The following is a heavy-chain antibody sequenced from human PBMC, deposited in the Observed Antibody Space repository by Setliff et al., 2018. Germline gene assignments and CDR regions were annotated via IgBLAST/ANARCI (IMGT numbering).Heavy chain of an antibody. V-gene: IGHV4-34*01. CDR2: INHSGST. J-gene: IGHJ4*02. CDR3: ARGRLKSVSGSSGWYDY. CDR1: GGSFSGYY. D-gene: IGHD6-19*01. Sequence: SETLSLTCAVYGGSFSGYYWSWIRQPPGKGLEWIGEINHSGSTNYNPSLKSRGTISVDTSKNQFSLKLSSVTAADTAVYYCARGRLKSVSGSSGWYDYWGQGTLVTVSS.